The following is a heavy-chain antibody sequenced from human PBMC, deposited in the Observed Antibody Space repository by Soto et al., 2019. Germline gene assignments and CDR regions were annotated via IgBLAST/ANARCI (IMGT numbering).Heavy chain of an antibody. CDR2: ISVYNVNT. J-gene: IGHJ4*02. Sequence: QVQLVQSGAEVKKPGASVKVSCKASGYTFTSYGISWVRQAPGQGLEWMGWISVYNVNTNYAQKLQETSTINXXTXQXXAYLALRSLRSDNTAVYYCARGGRGATPLRAYFDSRGQGTLVTVYS. D-gene: IGHD1-26*01. CDR3: ARGGRGATPLRAYFDS. CDR1: GYTFTSYG. V-gene: IGHV1-18*01.